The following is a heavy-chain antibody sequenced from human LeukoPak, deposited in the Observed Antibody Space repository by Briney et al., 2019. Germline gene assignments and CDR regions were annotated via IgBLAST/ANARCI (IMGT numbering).Heavy chain of an antibody. D-gene: IGHD3-10*01. CDR1: GFTFSSYA. J-gene: IGHJ5*02. Sequence: PGGSLRLSCAASGFTFSSYAMSWVRQAPGKGLEWIGYIYESGHTSYNPSLKNRVTMSIDTFKNQFSLKVTFLTAADTAVYYCARHPFGSARFDPWGQGTLVTVSS. CDR3: ARHPFGSARFDP. V-gene: IGHV4-59*08. CDR2: IYESGHT.